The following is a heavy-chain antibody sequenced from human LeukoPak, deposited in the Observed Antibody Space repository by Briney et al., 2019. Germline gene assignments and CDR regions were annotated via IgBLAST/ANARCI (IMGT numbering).Heavy chain of an antibody. CDR2: IYYSGST. V-gene: IGHV4-59*08. CDR1: GGSISSYY. Sequence: SETLSLTCTVSGGSISSYYWSWIRQPPGKGLEWIGYIYYSGSTNYNPSLKSRVTISVDTSKNQFSLKLSSVTAADTAVYYCASFGLVGLRSDAFDIWGQGTMVTVSS. J-gene: IGHJ3*02. D-gene: IGHD5-12*01. CDR3: ASFGLVGLRSDAFDI.